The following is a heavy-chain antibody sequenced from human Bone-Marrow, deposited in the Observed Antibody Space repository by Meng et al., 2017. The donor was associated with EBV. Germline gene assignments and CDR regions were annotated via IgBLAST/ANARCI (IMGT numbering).Heavy chain of an antibody. Sequence: QVQVVQSGFDLKWPGAQVKVSCKTSGYSFTNYAMSWVRQAPGQGLEWMGWINTNTGDPSYAQGFTGRFVFSLDTSVSTAYLQISSLKAKDTAVYYCALGLGVGGSHYYFDQWGQGTLVTVSS. V-gene: IGHV7-4-1*02. CDR2: INTNTGDP. J-gene: IGHJ4*02. D-gene: IGHD6-19*01. CDR3: ALGLGVGGSHYYFDQ. CDR1: GYSFTNYA.